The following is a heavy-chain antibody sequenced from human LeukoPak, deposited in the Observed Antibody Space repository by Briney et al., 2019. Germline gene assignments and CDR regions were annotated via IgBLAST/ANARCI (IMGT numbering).Heavy chain of an antibody. CDR2: IYYSGST. CDR3: AREAGWYVDY. D-gene: IGHD6-19*01. Sequence: SEILSLTCTVSGGSISSYYWSWIRQPPGKGLEWIGYIYYSGSTNYNPSLKSRVTISVDTSKNQFSLKLSSVTAADTAVYYCAREAGWYVDYWGQGTLVTVSS. CDR1: GGSISSYY. V-gene: IGHV4-59*01. J-gene: IGHJ4*02.